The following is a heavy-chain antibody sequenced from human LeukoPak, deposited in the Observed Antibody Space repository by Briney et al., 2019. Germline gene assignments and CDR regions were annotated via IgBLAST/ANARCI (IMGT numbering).Heavy chain of an antibody. CDR1: GYTFTSYD. Sequence: ASVKVSCKASGYTFTSYDLNWVRQATGRGLEWMGWMNPNSGNTGYAQKFQGRVTMTRNTSISTAYMELSSLTSEDTAVYYCARRIRGAPTDYWGQGTLVTVSS. D-gene: IGHD3-10*01. CDR2: MNPNSGNT. CDR3: ARRIRGAPTDY. J-gene: IGHJ4*02. V-gene: IGHV1-8*01.